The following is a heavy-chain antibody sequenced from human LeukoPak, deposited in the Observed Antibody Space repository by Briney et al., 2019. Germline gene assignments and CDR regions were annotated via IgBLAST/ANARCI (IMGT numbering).Heavy chain of an antibody. Sequence: GSLRLSCAASGFTFSSYAMSWIRQPPGKGLGWIGEINHGGTTNYNPSLKSRVTMSVDTSKNQFSLNLNSVTAADTAVYYCARQPLNCSTTSCYAFDVWGQGTMVTVSS. CDR2: INHGGTT. CDR3: ARQPLNCSTTSCYAFDV. D-gene: IGHD2-2*01. CDR1: GFTFSSYA. J-gene: IGHJ3*01. V-gene: IGHV4-34*01.